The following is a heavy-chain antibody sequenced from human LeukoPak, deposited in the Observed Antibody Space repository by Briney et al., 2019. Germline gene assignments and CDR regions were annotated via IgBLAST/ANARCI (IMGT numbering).Heavy chain of an antibody. J-gene: IGHJ6*04. CDR1: GFTVSSNY. CDR2: INHSGST. Sequence: TPGGSLRLSCAASGFTVSSNYMSWVRQAPGKGLEWIGEINHSGSTNYNPSLKSRVTISVDTSKNQFSLKLSSVTAADTAVYYCARLDVWGKGTTVTISS. V-gene: IGHV4-34*01. CDR3: ARLDV.